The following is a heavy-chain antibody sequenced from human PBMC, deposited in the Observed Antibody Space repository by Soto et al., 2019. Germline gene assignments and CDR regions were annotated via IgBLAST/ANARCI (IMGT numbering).Heavy chain of an antibody. CDR2: ISTYNDNT. CDR1: GYTFSSYG. Sequence: ASVTVSCKASGYTFSSYGINWVRQAPGQGLEWLGWISTYNDNTAFAQNLQGRVTMTTDTSTSTAYMELRSLRSDDTAIYYCARVPLIRGIILTVPDYWGQGTLVTVSS. D-gene: IGHD3-10*01. J-gene: IGHJ4*02. CDR3: ARVPLIRGIILTVPDY. V-gene: IGHV1-18*04.